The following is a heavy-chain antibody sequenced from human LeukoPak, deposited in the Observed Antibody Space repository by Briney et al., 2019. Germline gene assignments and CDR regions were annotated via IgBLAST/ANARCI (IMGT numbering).Heavy chain of an antibody. V-gene: IGHV3-15*01. D-gene: IGHD1-26*01. CDR3: TTGVGSGSYFH. J-gene: IGHJ4*02. CDR2: IKSKTDGGTT. Sequence: GGSLRLSCAASGFTFSSYSMNWVRQAPGKGLEWVGRIKSKTDGGTTDYAAPVKGRFTISRDDSKNTLYLQMNSLKTEDTAVYYCTTGVGSGSYFHWGQGTLVTVSS. CDR1: GFTFSSYS.